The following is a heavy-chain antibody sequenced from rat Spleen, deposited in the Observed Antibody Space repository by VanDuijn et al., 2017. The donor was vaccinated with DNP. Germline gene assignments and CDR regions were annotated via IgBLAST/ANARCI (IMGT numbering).Heavy chain of an antibody. V-gene: IGHV4-2*01. D-gene: IGHD1-11*01. CDR3: ARGPNYGGYADYFDY. CDR1: GFIFNDFW. CDR2: INKDSSTI. Sequence: EVKLVESGGGLVQPGRSLKLSCAASGFIFNDFWMGWVRQAPGKGLEWIGQINKDSSTITYIPSLKDKFTISRDNDQNTLYLQMSKLGSEDTAIYYCARGPNYGGYADYFDYWGQGVMVTVSS. J-gene: IGHJ2*01.